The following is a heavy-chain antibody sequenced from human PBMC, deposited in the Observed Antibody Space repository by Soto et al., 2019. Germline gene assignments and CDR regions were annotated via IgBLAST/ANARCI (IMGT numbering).Heavy chain of an antibody. V-gene: IGHV1-69*02. D-gene: IGHD5-18*01. CDR1: GGTLSCYT. J-gene: IGHJ6*02. Sequence: GASVKVSCKASGGTLSCYTISWVRQAPGQGLEWMGRIIPILGIANYAQKFQGRVTITADKSTSTAYMELSSLRSEDTAVYYCARGVDTAMDYYYGMDVWGQGTTVTVSS. CDR2: IIPILGIA. CDR3: ARGVDTAMDYYYGMDV.